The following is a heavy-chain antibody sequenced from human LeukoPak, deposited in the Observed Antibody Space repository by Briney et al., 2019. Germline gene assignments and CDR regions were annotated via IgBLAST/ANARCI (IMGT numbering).Heavy chain of an antibody. D-gene: IGHD3-10*01. CDR3: ARDGLLWFGESGISWFDP. J-gene: IGHJ5*02. V-gene: IGHV3-33*01. CDR1: GFTFSSYG. CDR2: IWYDGSNK. Sequence: PGGSLRLSCAASGFTFSSYGMPWVRQAPGKGLEWVAVIWYDGSNKYYADSVKGRFTISRDNSKNTLYLQMNSLRAEDTAVYYCARDGLLWFGESGISWFDPWGQGTLVTVSS.